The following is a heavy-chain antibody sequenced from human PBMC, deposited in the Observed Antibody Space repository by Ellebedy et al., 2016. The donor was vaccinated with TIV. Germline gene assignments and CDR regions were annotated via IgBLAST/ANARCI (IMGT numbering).Heavy chain of an antibody. D-gene: IGHD1-26*01. V-gene: IGHV3-15*01. CDR3: TTDQVGFGMDV. CDR1: GFIFTDAW. CDR2: IRSKIDGGTT. J-gene: IGHJ6*02. Sequence: GESLKISCAASGFIFTDAWMSWVRQAPGRGLEWVGRIRSKIDGGTTIYSASVKARFTVSRDDSKDMLYLQLNSLKTEDTAVYYCTTDQVGFGMDVWGQGTTVAVSS.